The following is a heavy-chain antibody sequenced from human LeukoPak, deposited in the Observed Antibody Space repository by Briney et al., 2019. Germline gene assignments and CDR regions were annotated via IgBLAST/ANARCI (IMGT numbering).Heavy chain of an antibody. CDR1: GGTFSSYA. J-gene: IGHJ6*03. V-gene: IGHV1-69*06. CDR3: ARGRVSSSTWYSTYYYYFYMHV. D-gene: IGHD6-13*01. CDR2: IIPIFGTA. Sequence: SVKVSCKASGGTFSSYAITWVRQAPGQGLEWMGGIIPIFGTANYAQKFQGRVTITADKSTSTAYMELSSLRAEDTAVYFCARGRVSSSTWYSTYYYYFYMHVWGKGTTVTVSS.